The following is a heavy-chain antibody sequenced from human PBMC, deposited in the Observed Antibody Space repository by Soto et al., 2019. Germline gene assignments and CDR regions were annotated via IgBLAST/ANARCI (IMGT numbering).Heavy chain of an antibody. CDR2: ISGSGGNA. CDR1: GFTFSSYA. J-gene: IGHJ6*02. Sequence: EVQLLESGGGLVQPGGSLRLSCAASGFTFSSYAMSWVRQAPGKGLEWVSTISGSGGNAYYADSVKGRFTISRDNSENTLRLQMISLRADDTAVYYCAKDGASGSYPPYYYYGMDVWGQGTTVTVS. D-gene: IGHD1-26*01. CDR3: AKDGASGSYPPYYYYGMDV. V-gene: IGHV3-23*01.